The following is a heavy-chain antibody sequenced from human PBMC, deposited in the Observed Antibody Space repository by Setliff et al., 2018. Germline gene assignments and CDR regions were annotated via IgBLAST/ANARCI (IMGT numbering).Heavy chain of an antibody. J-gene: IGHJ4*02. CDR1: GFTFSSYE. D-gene: IGHD5-18*01. V-gene: IGHV3-48*03. CDR2: ISSSGSTI. CDR3: ARARGYSYGPFDY. Sequence: PGGSLRLSCAASGFTFSSYEMNWVRQAPGKGLEWVSYISSSGSTIYYADSVKGRFTISRDNAKNSLYLQMNSLRAEDTAVYSCARARGYSYGPFDYWGQGTLVTVS.